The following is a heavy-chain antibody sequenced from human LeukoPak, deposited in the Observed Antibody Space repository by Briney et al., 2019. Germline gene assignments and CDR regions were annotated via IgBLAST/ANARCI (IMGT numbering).Heavy chain of an antibody. CDR1: GFTVSTYS. CDR2: VSSTGGTT. CDR3: AKNGDRGAFCSGGTCYPYYYYYMDV. Sequence: GGSLRLSCAASGFTVSTYSMNWVRQAPGKGLEWVSAVSSTGGTTYYADSVKGRFTISRDNSKNTLFLQINSLRAEDTAVYYCAKNGDRGAFCSGGTCYPYYYYYMDVWGKGTTVTISS. V-gene: IGHV3-23*01. D-gene: IGHD2-15*01. J-gene: IGHJ6*03.